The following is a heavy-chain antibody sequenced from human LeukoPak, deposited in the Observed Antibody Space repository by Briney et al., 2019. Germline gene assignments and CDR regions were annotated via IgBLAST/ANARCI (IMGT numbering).Heavy chain of an antibody. CDR1: GFTVSSNY. CDR2: IYSGGST. Sequence: PGGSLRLSCAASGFTVSSNYMSWVRQAPGKGLEWGSVIYSGGSTYYADSVKGRFTISRDNSKNTLYLQMNSLRAEDTAVYYCARGTYYYDSSGYLFDYWGQGTLVTVSS. V-gene: IGHV3-66*02. J-gene: IGHJ4*02. D-gene: IGHD3-22*01. CDR3: ARGTYYYDSSGYLFDY.